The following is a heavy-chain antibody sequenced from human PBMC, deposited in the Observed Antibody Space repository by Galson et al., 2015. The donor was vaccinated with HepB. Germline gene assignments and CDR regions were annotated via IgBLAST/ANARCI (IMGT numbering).Heavy chain of an antibody. V-gene: IGHV3-15*01. Sequence: SLRLSCAASGFTFSNAWMTWVRQAPGKGLEWVGHIKTETDGATTDYAAPVKARFTISRDDSKKTLFLQMNSLKTEDTAVYYCTTDSPLIFEPAAIWRSGWGQGTLVTVSS. D-gene: IGHD2-2*01. J-gene: IGHJ4*02. CDR1: GFTFSNAW. CDR3: TTDSPLIFEPAAIWRSG. CDR2: IKTETDGATT.